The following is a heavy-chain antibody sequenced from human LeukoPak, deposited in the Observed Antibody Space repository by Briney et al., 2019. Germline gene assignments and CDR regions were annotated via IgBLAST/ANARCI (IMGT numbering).Heavy chain of an antibody. J-gene: IGHJ3*02. V-gene: IGHV3-30*04. CDR1: GFTFSSYA. CDR3: AREHYYDSSGSDAFDI. D-gene: IGHD3-22*01. Sequence: GGSLRLSCAASGFTFSSYAMHWVRQAPGKGLEWVAVISYDGSNKYYADSVKGRFTISRDNSKNTLYLQMNSLRAEDTAVYYCAREHYYDSSGSDAFDIWAKGQWSPSLQ. CDR2: ISYDGSNK.